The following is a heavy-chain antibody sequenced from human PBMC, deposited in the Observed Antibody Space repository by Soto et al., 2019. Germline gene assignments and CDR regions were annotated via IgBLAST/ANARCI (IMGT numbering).Heavy chain of an antibody. CDR3: ATDSTPRFGELWVRAFDI. V-gene: IGHV1-24*01. CDR1: GYTLTELS. CDR2: FDPEDGET. J-gene: IGHJ3*02. D-gene: IGHD3-10*01. Sequence: ASVKVSCKVSGYTLTELSMHWVRQAPGKGLEWMGGFDPEDGETIYAQKFQGRVTMTEDTSTDTAYMELSSLRSEDTAVYYCATDSTPRFGELWVRAFDIWGQGTMVTVSS.